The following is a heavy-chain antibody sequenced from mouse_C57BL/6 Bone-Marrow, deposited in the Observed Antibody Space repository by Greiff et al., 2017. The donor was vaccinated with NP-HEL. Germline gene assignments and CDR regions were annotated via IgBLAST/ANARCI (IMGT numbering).Heavy chain of an antibody. CDR2: ISSGSSTI. D-gene: IGHD3-2*02. J-gene: IGHJ4*01. CDR1: GFTFSDYG. Sequence: EVQLVESGGGLVKPGGSLKLSCAASGFTFSDYGMHWVRQAPEKGLEWVAYISSGSSTIYYADTVKGRFTISRDNAKNTLFLQMTSLRSEDTAMYYCARELRLPTYYAMDYWGQGTSVTVAS. V-gene: IGHV5-17*01. CDR3: ARELRLPTYYAMDY.